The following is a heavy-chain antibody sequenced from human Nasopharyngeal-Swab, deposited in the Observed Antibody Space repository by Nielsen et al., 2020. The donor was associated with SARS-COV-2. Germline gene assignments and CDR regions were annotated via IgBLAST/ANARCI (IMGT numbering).Heavy chain of an antibody. CDR3: ARDESPRLRWLDY. V-gene: IGHV3-30*04. CDR2: ISYDGSNK. D-gene: IGHD4-23*01. CDR1: GFTFSSYA. Sequence: GESLKISCAASGFTFSSYAMHWVRQAPGKGLEWVAVISYDGSNKYYADSVKGRFTISRVNSKNTLYLQMNSLRAEDTAVYYCARDESPRLRWLDYWGQGTLVTVSS. J-gene: IGHJ4*02.